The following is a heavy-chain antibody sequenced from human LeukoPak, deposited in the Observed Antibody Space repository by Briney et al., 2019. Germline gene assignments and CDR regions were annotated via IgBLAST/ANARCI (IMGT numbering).Heavy chain of an antibody. CDR3: ARRRNYSSYYYYYYMDV. CDR1: GGSLSSYY. V-gene: IGHV4-34*01. CDR2: INHSGST. Sequence: SETLSLTCTVSGGSLSSYYWSWIRQPPGKGLEWIGEINHSGSTNYNPSLKSRVTISVDTSKNQFSLKLSSVTAADTAVYYCARRRNYSSYYYYYYMDVWGKGTTVTVSS. J-gene: IGHJ6*03. D-gene: IGHD4-11*01.